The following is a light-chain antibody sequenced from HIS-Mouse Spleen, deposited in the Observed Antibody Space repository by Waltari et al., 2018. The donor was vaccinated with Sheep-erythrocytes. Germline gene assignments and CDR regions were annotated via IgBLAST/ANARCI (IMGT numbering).Light chain of an antibody. V-gene: IGLV2-23*01. CDR2: EGS. Sequence: SVSGSPGQSVTISCTGTSSDVGSYNLVSWYQQHPGKAPKLMIYEGSKRPSGVSNRFSGSKSGNTASLTISGLQAEDEADYYCCSYAGSYNHVFATGTKVTVL. CDR1: SSDVGSYNL. J-gene: IGLJ1*01. CDR3: CSYAGSYNHV.